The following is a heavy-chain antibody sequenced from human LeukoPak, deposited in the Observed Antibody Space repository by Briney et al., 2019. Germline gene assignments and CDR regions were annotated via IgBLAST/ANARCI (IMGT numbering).Heavy chain of an antibody. V-gene: IGHV3-30*02. J-gene: IGHJ4*02. Sequence: GGSLRLSCAASGFTFSSYGMHWVRQAPGKGREWVAFIRYDGSNKYYADSVKGRFTISRDNSKNTLYLQMNSLRAEDTAVYYCAKFLAVCGGDCLYDYWGQGTLVTVSS. CDR2: IRYDGSNK. CDR3: AKFLAVCGGDCLYDY. D-gene: IGHD2-21*01. CDR1: GFTFSSYG.